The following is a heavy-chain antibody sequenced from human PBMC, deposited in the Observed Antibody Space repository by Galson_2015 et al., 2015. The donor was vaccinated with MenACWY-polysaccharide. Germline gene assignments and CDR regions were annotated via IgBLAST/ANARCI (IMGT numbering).Heavy chain of an antibody. CDR1: GFTFNNAW. J-gene: IGHJ4*02. CDR2: IKSNADGGTI. CDR3: TTDLSN. Sequence: SLRLSCAASGFTFNNAWMAWVRQAPEKGLEWVGRIKSNADGGTIYYAAPVKGRFTISRDDSENMLYLRMNSLNTEDTAVYYCTTDLSNWCQGTLVTVSS. V-gene: IGHV3-15*01.